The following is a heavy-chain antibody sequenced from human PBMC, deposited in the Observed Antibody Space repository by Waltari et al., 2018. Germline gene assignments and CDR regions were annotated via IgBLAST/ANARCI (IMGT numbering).Heavy chain of an antibody. J-gene: IGHJ4*02. CDR3: AKDPLNDYGGWDDF. V-gene: IGHV3-23*01. CDR2: ISGSGDNT. Sequence: EVQLLESGGTLVQPGGSLSLSCAASGILFRSHGLSWVRQAPGKGLEWVSSISGSGDNTYYADSVKGRFTISRDNSMNTVYLQMNSLRVEDSAVYYCAKDPLNDYGGWDDFWGQGTLVTVSS. CDR1: GILFRSHG. D-gene: IGHD4-17*01.